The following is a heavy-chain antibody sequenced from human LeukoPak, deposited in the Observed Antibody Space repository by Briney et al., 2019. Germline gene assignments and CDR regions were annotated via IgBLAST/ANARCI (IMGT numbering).Heavy chain of an antibody. CDR1: GGSISSYY. Sequence: SETLSLTCTVSGGSISSYYWSWIRQPPGKGLEWIGYIYYSGSTNYNPSLKSRVTISVDTSKNQFSLKLSSVTAADTAVYYCARGRRGYSYGPTIYYYYMDVWGKGTTVTISS. D-gene: IGHD5-18*01. J-gene: IGHJ6*03. V-gene: IGHV4-59*01. CDR3: ARGRRGYSYGPTIYYYYMDV. CDR2: IYYSGST.